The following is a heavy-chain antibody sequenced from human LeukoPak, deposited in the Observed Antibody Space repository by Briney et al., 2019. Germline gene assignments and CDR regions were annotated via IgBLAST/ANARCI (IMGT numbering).Heavy chain of an antibody. Sequence: SETPSLTCAVYGGSFSGYYWSWIRQPPGKGLEWIGEINHSGSTNYNPSLKSRVTISVDTSKNQFSLKLSSVTAADTAVYYCARREAVADTKFDYWGQGTLVTVSS. D-gene: IGHD6-19*01. CDR2: INHSGST. J-gene: IGHJ4*02. CDR1: GGSFSGYY. V-gene: IGHV4-34*01. CDR3: ARREAVADTKFDY.